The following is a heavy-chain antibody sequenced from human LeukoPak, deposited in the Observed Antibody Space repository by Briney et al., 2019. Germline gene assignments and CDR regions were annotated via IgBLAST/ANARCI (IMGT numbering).Heavy chain of an antibody. D-gene: IGHD6-19*01. CDR1: GGSFSGYY. CDR3: ARILRTSGWYMGGYYFDY. V-gene: IGHV4-34*01. CDR2: INHSGST. Sequence: PSETLSLTCAVSGGSFSGYYWNWIRQSPGKGLEWIGEINHSGSTNYNPSLKSRVTISVDTSRDQFSLRLSSVTAADTAVYYCARILRTSGWYMGGYYFDYWGQGTLVTVSS. J-gene: IGHJ4*02.